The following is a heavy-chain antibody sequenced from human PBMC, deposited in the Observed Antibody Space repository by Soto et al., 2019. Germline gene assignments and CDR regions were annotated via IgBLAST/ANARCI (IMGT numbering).Heavy chain of an antibody. J-gene: IGHJ4*02. CDR1: EDTFTSYY. V-gene: IGHV1-46*01. CDR2: INPSGGST. Sequence: ASVKVSCKASEDTFTSYYIHWVRQAPGQGLEWMGIINPSGGSTSYAQKFQGRVTMTRDTSTSTVYMELSSLRSDDTAVYYCARGISIAARPYVLDYWGQGTLVTVSS. D-gene: IGHD6-6*01. CDR3: ARGISIAARPYVLDY.